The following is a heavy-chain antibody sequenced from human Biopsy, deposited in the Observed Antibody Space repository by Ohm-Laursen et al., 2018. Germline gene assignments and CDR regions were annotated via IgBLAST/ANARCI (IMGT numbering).Heavy chain of an antibody. Sequence: ETLSLTCAVSGESFNGYYWSWVRQTPGKGLEWVSIISASGASMYYADSVKGRFTISRDASKNTLYLLMNSLRAEDTAMYYCAKGGYCTTTSCYMDVDYWGQGTLVTVSS. CDR1: GESFNGYY. CDR3: AKGGYCTTTSCYMDVDY. V-gene: IGHV3-23*01. D-gene: IGHD2-2*02. CDR2: ISASGASM. J-gene: IGHJ4*02.